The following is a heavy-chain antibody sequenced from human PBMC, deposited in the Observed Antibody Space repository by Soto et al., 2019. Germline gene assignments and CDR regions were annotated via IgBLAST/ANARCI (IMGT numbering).Heavy chain of an antibody. CDR2: MNPNSGNT. CDR3: ARGDSRYSGYVLSPFDI. CDR1: GYTFTSYD. D-gene: IGHD5-12*01. Sequence: QVQLVQSGAEVKKPGASVKVSCKASGYTFTSYDINWVRQATGQGLAWMGWMNPNSGNTGYAQKFQGRVTMTRNTSISTAYMELSSLRSEDTAVYYCARGDSRYSGYVLSPFDIWGQGTMVTVSS. V-gene: IGHV1-8*01. J-gene: IGHJ3*02.